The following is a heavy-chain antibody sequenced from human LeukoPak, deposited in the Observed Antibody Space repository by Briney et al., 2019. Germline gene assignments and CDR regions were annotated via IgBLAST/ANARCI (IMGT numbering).Heavy chain of an antibody. CDR1: GFTFSSYA. D-gene: IGHD2-15*01. J-gene: IGHJ4*02. Sequence: GGSLRLSCAASGFTFSSYAMHWVRQAPGKGLEWVAVISYDGNNKYYADSVKGRFTISRDNSKNTLYLQMNSLRAEDTAVYYCARDYCSGGSCYPVDYWGQGTLVTVSS. V-gene: IGHV3-30-3*01. CDR2: ISYDGNNK. CDR3: ARDYCSGGSCYPVDY.